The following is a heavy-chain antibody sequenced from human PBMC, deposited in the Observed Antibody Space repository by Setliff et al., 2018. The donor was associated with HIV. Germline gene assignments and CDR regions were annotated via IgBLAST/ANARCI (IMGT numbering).Heavy chain of an antibody. J-gene: IGHJ4*02. V-gene: IGHV4-4*02. CDR3: ARLVRGVSHFFDY. Sequence: SETLSLTCGVSGGSISSSNWWSWVRQSPGKGLEWIGEIYHSGSTNYNPSLKSRVTISVDTSKNQFSLKLSSVTAADTAVYYCARLVRGVSHFFDYWGQGTLVTVSS. CDR1: GGSISSSNW. D-gene: IGHD3-10*01. CDR2: IYHSGST.